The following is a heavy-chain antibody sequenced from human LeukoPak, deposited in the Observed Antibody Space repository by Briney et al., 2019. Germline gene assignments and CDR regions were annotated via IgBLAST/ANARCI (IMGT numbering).Heavy chain of an antibody. Sequence: ASVKVSYKASGYTFTSYYMHWVRQAPGQGLEWMGIINPSDGSTSYAQKFQGRVTMTRDTSTSTVYMELSSLRSEDTAVYYCARDSIFVEKPHYYGSGSPNLYFDCWGQRTLVSVSS. V-gene: IGHV1-46*01. CDR1: GYTFTSYY. CDR3: ARDSIFVEKPHYYGSGSPNLYFDC. CDR2: INPSDGST. J-gene: IGHJ4*02. D-gene: IGHD3-10*01.